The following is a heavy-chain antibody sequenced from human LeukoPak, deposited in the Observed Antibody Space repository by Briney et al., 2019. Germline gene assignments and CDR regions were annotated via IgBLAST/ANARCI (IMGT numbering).Heavy chain of an antibody. J-gene: IGHJ5*02. CDR3: AREAGEGFDP. CDR2: ISSSSSYI. V-gene: IGHV3-21*01. CDR1: GFTFSSYS. Sequence: GGSLRLSCAASGFTFSSYSMNWVRQAPGKGLEWVSSISSSSSYIYYADSVKGRFTISRDNAKNSLYPQMNSLRAEDTAVYYCAREAGEGFDPWGQGTLVTVSS.